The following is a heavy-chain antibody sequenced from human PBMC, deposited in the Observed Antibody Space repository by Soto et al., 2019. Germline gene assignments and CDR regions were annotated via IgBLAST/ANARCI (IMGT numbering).Heavy chain of an antibody. CDR3: ARDYHGSGTHPQGDV. CDR1: GFIFTNYA. D-gene: IGHD3-10*01. Sequence: EVQLLESGGGLIQPGGSLRLSCAASGFIFTNYAMCWVRQAPGRGLEWVSSISGGGGSTHYADSVKGRFTISRDNSKNTVLVQLNTLRADDTALYYWARDYHGSGTHPQGDVWGQGTAVIVSS. J-gene: IGHJ6*02. V-gene: IGHV3-23*01. CDR2: ISGGGGST.